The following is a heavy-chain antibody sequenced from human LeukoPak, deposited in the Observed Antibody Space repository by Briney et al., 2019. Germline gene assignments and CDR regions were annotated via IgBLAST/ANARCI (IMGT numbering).Heavy chain of an antibody. CDR3: ARHALGYCTNGVCYDNWFDP. CDR1: GYSFTSYW. D-gene: IGHD2-8*01. J-gene: IGHJ5*02. CDR2: IYPGDSDT. V-gene: IGHV5-51*01. Sequence: PGESLKISCKGSGYSFTSYWIGWVRQMPGKGLEWMGIIYPGDSDTRYSPSFQGQVTISADKSISTAYLQWSSLKASDTAMYYCARHALGYCTNGVCYDNWFDPWGQGTLVTVSS.